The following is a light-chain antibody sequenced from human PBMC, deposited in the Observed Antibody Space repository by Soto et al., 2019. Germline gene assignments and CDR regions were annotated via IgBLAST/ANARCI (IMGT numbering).Light chain of an antibody. J-gene: IGKJ1*01. V-gene: IGKV1-5*01. Sequence: DIQMTQSPSTLSGSVGDIVTITCRASQTISSWFACYQQKPGKAPKLLIYDASSLESGVPSRFSGSGSGTEFTLTISSLQTDDFASYYCQQYDSYSWTFGQGTKVDIK. CDR3: QQYDSYSWT. CDR1: QTISSW. CDR2: DAS.